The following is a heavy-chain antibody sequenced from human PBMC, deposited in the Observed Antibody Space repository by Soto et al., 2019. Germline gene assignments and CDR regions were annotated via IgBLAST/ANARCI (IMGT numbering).Heavy chain of an antibody. V-gene: IGHV1-18*04. CDR1: GYRFTTYG. CDR3: ARGLGTNGLDV. D-gene: IGHD7-27*01. Sequence: QVQLLQSGAEVKKPGASVKVSCKASGYRFTTYGIPWVRLAPGQGLEWLGGTSTYNGNTNYAQNLQDRVTMTTETSTSTADMEVTSLTSDDTAVYYCARGLGTNGLDVWGQGTTGTVSS. J-gene: IGHJ6*02. CDR2: TSTYNGNT.